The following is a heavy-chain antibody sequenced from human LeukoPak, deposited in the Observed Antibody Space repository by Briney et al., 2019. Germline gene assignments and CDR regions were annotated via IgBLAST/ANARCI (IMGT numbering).Heavy chain of an antibody. V-gene: IGHV1-8*01. Sequence: ASVKVSCKASGYTFTSYDINWVRQATGQRPEWMGWMNPTSGNTGYAQKFQGRVTMTRNTSINTAYMELSSLRSEDTAVYYCASGYSSSWYQWFDPWGQGTLVTVSS. CDR1: GYTFTSYD. D-gene: IGHD6-13*01. J-gene: IGHJ5*02. CDR3: ASGYSSSWYQWFDP. CDR2: MNPTSGNT.